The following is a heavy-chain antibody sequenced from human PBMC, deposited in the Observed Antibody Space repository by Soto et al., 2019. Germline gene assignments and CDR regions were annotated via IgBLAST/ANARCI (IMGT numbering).Heavy chain of an antibody. J-gene: IGHJ5*02. CDR2: IYHSGST. Sequence: QVQLQESGPGLVKPSGTLSLTCAVSGGSISSSNWWSWVRQPPGKGLEWIGEIYHSGSTNYNPSLKSRVTISVDKSKNQFSLKLSSVTAADTAVYYCASFWGYYGSGSSPRGLLDPWGQGTLVTVSS. CDR1: GGSISSSNW. D-gene: IGHD3-10*01. V-gene: IGHV4-4*02. CDR3: ASFWGYYGSGSSPRGLLDP.